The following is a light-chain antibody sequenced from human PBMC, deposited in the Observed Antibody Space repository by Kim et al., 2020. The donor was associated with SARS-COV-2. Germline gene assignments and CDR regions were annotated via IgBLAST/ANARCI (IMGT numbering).Light chain of an antibody. J-gene: IGLJ2*01. V-gene: IGLV3-19*01. CDR1: SLRSYY. CDR2: GKN. CDR3: NSRDSSGNHRGV. Sequence: SSELTQDPAVSVALGQTVRITCQGDSLRSYYASWYQQKPGQAPVLVIYGKNNRPSGIPDRFSGSSSGNTASLTITGAQAEDEADYYCNSRDSSGNHRGVFGGGTKRTVL.